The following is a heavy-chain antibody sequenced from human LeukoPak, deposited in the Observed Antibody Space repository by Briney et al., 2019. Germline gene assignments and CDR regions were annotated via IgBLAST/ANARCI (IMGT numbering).Heavy chain of an antibody. Sequence: PGGSLRLSCAASGFTFSSYEMNWVRQAPGKGLEWVSCISSSGSTIYYADSVKGRFTISRDNAKNSLCLQMNSLRAEDTAVYYCAELGITMIGGVWGKGTTVTISS. CDR2: ISSSGSTI. J-gene: IGHJ6*04. CDR3: AELGITMIGGV. V-gene: IGHV3-48*03. D-gene: IGHD3-10*02. CDR1: GFTFSSYE.